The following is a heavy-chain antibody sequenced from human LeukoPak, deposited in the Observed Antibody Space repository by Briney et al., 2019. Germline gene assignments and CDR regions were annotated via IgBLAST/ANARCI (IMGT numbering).Heavy chain of an antibody. Sequence: SETLSLTCTVSGDSISGYYWSWIRQPPGKGLEWIGYIYYSGSTNYNPSLKSRVTISVDTSKNQFSLKLSSVTAADTAVYYCVRGGYYDSSGYSYYYGMDVWGQGTTVTVFS. D-gene: IGHD3-22*01. CDR3: VRGGYYDSSGYSYYYGMDV. CDR2: IYYSGST. J-gene: IGHJ6*02. V-gene: IGHV4-59*01. CDR1: GDSISGYY.